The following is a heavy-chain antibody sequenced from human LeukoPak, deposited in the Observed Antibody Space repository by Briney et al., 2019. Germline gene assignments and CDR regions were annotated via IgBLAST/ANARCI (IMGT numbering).Heavy chain of an antibody. CDR2: IYYSGST. V-gene: IGHV4-59*08. D-gene: IGHD6-13*01. Sequence: SETLSLTCTVSGGSISSFYWSWIRQPPGKGLEWIGYIYYSGSTNYNPSLKSRVTISVDTSKNQFSLKLSSVTAADTAVYYCARLEYSSSWYYFDYWGQGTLVTVSS. CDR3: ARLEYSSSWYYFDY. CDR1: GGSISSFY. J-gene: IGHJ4*02.